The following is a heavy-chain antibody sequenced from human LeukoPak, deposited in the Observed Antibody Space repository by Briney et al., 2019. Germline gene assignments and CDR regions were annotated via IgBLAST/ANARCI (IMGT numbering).Heavy chain of an antibody. J-gene: IGHJ6*02. CDR2: IKSKTDGGTT. D-gene: IGHD3-16*01. Sequence: GGSLRLSCAASGFTFSNAWMSWVRQAPGKGLEWVGRIKSKTDGGTTDYAAPVKGRFTISRDDSKNTLYLQMNSLKTEDTAVYYCTSHSPSYYYGMDVWGQGTTATVSS. CDR3: TSHSPSYYYGMDV. CDR1: GFTFSNAW. V-gene: IGHV3-15*01.